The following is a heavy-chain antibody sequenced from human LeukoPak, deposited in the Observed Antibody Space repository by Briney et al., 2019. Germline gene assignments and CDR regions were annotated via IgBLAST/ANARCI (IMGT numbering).Heavy chain of an antibody. V-gene: IGHV4-39*01. Sequence: SETLSLTCTVSGGSISSSSYYWGWIRQPPGKGLEWIGSIYYSGSTYYNPSLKSRVTISVDTSKNQFSLKLSSVTAADTAVYYCARAGGWELPPCFDYWGQGTLVTVSS. D-gene: IGHD1-26*01. J-gene: IGHJ4*02. CDR3: ARAGGWELPPCFDY. CDR1: GGSISSSSYY. CDR2: IYYSGST.